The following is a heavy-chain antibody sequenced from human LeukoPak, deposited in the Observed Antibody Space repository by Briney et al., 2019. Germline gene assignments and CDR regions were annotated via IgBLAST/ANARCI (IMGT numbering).Heavy chain of an antibody. CDR1: DYTFTGYN. V-gene: IGHV1-2*02. J-gene: IGHJ4*02. Sequence: ASVKASCKASDYTFTGYNMHWVRQAPGQGLEWMGWINPNSGDTNYAQRFQGRVTMTRDTSISTAYMELSTLKSDDTAVYYCAREYSSSWYYFDYWGQGTLVTVSS. D-gene: IGHD6-13*01. CDR3: AREYSSSWYYFDY. CDR2: INPNSGDT.